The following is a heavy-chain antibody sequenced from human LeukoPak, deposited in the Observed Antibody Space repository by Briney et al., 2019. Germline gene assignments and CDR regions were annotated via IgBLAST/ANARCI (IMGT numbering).Heavy chain of an antibody. V-gene: IGHV3-30*02. CDR2: IRYDGSNK. CDR3: AKAPVTTCSGTFCYPFDY. Sequence: GGSLRLSCAASGFTFSSYGMHWVRQAPGKGLEWVAFIRYDGSNKYYADSVKGRFTISRDNSKNTLYLQMSSLRVEDAGVYYCAKAPVTTCSGTFCYPFDYWGQGTLVTVSS. J-gene: IGHJ4*02. CDR1: GFTFSSYG. D-gene: IGHD2-15*01.